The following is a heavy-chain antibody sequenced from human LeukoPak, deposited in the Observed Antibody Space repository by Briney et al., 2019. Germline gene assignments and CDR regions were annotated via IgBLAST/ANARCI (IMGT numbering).Heavy chain of an antibody. V-gene: IGHV1-46*01. J-gene: IGHJ3*02. Sequence: ASVKVSCKASGYTFTSYYMHWVRQAPGQGLEWMGIINPSGGSTSYAQKFQGRVTMTRDTSTSTVHMELNSLKTEDTAVYYCTTDYAYSSGWVAFDIWGQGTMVTVSS. CDR3: TTDYAYSSGWVAFDI. CDR2: INPSGGST. D-gene: IGHD6-19*01. CDR1: GYTFTSYY.